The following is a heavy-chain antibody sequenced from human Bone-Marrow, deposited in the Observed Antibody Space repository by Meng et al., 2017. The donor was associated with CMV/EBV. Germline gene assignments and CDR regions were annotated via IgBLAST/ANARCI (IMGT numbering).Heavy chain of an antibody. V-gene: IGHV3-64*02. Sequence: GGSLRLSCAASGFTFSSYAMHWVRQAPGKGLEYVSAISSNGGSTYYADSVKGRFTISRDNSKNTLYLQMGSLRAEDMAVYYCSRGEYQLLPYYYYYGMDVWGQGTTVTVYS. CDR2: ISSNGGST. CDR3: SRGEYQLLPYYYYYGMDV. D-gene: IGHD2-2*01. J-gene: IGHJ6*01. CDR1: GFTFSSYA.